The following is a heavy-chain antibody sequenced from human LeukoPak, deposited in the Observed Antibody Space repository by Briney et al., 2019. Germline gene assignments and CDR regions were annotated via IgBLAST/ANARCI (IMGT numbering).Heavy chain of an antibody. CDR2: ISAYTGDA. D-gene: IGHD5-18*01. Sequence: GASVKVSCKASGYTFSNYGISWLRQAPGQGLEWMGWISAYTGDANYPQNLQGRVTMTRDTSTSTVYMELSSLRSEDTAVYYCAVEDTAMASDAFDIWGQGTMVTVSS. J-gene: IGHJ3*02. V-gene: IGHV1-18*01. CDR3: AVEDTAMASDAFDI. CDR1: GYTFSNYG.